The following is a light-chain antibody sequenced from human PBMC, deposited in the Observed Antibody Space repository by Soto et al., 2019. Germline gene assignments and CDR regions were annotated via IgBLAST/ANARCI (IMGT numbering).Light chain of an antibody. CDR1: TSNIGAGYD. J-gene: IGLJ3*02. CDR2: SNS. Sequence: QSVLTQPPSVSGAPGQKVIISCTGSTSNIGAGYDVHWYQQLPGTAPKLLIYSNSNRPSGVPDRLSGSKSGTSASLAITGLQVEDEADYHCQSYDSSLSAAVFGGGTKVTVL. CDR3: QSYDSSLSAAV. V-gene: IGLV1-40*01.